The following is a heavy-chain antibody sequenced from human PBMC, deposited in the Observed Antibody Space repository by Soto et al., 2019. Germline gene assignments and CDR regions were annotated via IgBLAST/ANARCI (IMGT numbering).Heavy chain of an antibody. V-gene: IGHV1-18*04. D-gene: IGHD4-17*01. CDR3: ARSDYYEDTGTFEN. Sequence: QVHLVQSGGELKKPGASVNVSCKASGYSFSDFGITWVRQAPGQGLEWMGWISGKNGKTNYAQKAQGRAPLTADTSPSTAYMEMRALTSDDTGIYYCARSDYYEDTGTFENWGQGTPVTVSS. J-gene: IGHJ4*02. CDR1: GYSFSDFG. CDR2: ISGKNGKT.